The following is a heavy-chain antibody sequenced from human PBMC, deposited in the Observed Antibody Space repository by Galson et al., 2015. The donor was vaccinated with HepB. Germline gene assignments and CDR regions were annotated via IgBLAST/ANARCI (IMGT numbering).Heavy chain of an antibody. V-gene: IGHV3-21*01. CDR2: ISSSSSYI. J-gene: IGHJ6*02. D-gene: IGHD4-11*01. Sequence: SLRLSCAASGFTFSSYSMNWVRQAPGKGLEWVSSISSSSSYIYYADSVKGRFTISRDNAKNSLYLQMNSLRAEDTAVYYCARDKVPYSNYPDFYYYYGMDVWGQGTTVTVSS. CDR1: GFTFSSYS. CDR3: ARDKVPYSNYPDFYYYYGMDV.